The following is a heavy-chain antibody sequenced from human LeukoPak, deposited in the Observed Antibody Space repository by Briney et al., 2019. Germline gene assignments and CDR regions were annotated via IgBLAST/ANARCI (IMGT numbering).Heavy chain of an antibody. D-gene: IGHD6-13*01. J-gene: IGHJ4*02. CDR1: GGTFSSYA. Sequence: SVKVSCKASGGTFSSYAISWVRQAPGQGLEWMGGIIPIFGTANYAQKFQGRVTITADKSTSTAYMELSSLRSEDTAVYYCARGAAPYTIAAAGTPFDYWGQGTLVTVSS. V-gene: IGHV1-69*06. CDR3: ARGAAPYTIAAAGTPFDY. CDR2: IIPIFGTA.